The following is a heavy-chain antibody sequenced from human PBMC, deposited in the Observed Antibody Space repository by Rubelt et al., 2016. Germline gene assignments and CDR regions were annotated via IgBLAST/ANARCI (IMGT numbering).Heavy chain of an antibody. V-gene: IGHV4-59*01. J-gene: IGHJ4*02. CDR3: AGGITIFGVASGYFDY. CDR1: GGSISSYY. CDR2: IYYSGST. Sequence: QVQLQESGPGLVKPSETLSLTCTVSGGSISSYYWSWIRQPPGKGLEWIGYIYYSGSTNYNPSLKSRVTKAGDTSKNAFSRRLSAVTAADTAVYYCAGGITIFGVASGYFDYWGQGTLVTVSS. D-gene: IGHD3-3*01.